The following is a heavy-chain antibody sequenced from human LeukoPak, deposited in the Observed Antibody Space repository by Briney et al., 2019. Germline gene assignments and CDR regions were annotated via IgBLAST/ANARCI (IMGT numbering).Heavy chain of an antibody. CDR2: IYYIGST. J-gene: IGHJ6*03. CDR1: GGSISSSSYY. Sequence: KPSETLSLTCTVSGGSISSSSYYWGWIRQPPGKGLEWIGTIYYIGSTDYNPSLKSRVTISVDTSKKQFSLKLSSVTAADTAVYYCAREKGYCSSSSCYAGVGSRNDYYYYMDVWGKGTTVTVSS. D-gene: IGHD2-2*01. V-gene: IGHV4-39*07. CDR3: AREKGYCSSSSCYAGVGSRNDYYYYMDV.